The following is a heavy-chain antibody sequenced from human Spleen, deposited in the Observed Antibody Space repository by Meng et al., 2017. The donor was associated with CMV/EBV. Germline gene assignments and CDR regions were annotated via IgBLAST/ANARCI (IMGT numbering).Heavy chain of an antibody. D-gene: IGHD3-3*01. CDR2: IYNGGGT. Sequence: GESLKISCAASGFTFSSYAMSWVRQAPGKGLEWVSIIYNGGGTYYTDSVKGRFTISRDNSKNTLYLQMNSLRAEDTAIYYCARDRRYDFWSGYDVWGQGTTVTVSS. V-gene: IGHV3-53*01. J-gene: IGHJ6*02. CDR3: ARDRRYDFWSGYDV. CDR1: GFTFSSYA.